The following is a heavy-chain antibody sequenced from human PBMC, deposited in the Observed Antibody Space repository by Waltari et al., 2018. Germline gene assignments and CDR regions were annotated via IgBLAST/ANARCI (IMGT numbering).Heavy chain of an antibody. J-gene: IGHJ4*02. CDR2: IHKDGTIT. CDR3: ARELAWAGYYGLDY. V-gene: IGHV3-74*01. Sequence: EVQLVESGGGLVQPGGSLRLSCSASGFPFSDYWIHWVRQVPGKGLVWVSRIHKDGTITSYADSVRGRFAISRDNAKNTVYLHMNSLRAEDTALYFCARELAWAGYYGLDYWGQGTLVTVSS. D-gene: IGHD3-9*01. CDR1: GFPFSDYW.